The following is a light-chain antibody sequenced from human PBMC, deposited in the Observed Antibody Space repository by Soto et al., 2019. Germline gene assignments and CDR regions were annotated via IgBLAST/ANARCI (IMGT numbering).Light chain of an antibody. V-gene: IGKV1D-16*01. CDR1: QGINKW. Sequence: QMTQSPSSLSASVGDRVTITCRASQGINKWLAWYQHKPGKAPKSLIYASSNLQSGVPSRFSGSGSGTDFTLTISSLQPEDFATYYCQQYNNYPLTFGGGTKVE. J-gene: IGKJ4*01. CDR2: ASS. CDR3: QQYNNYPLT.